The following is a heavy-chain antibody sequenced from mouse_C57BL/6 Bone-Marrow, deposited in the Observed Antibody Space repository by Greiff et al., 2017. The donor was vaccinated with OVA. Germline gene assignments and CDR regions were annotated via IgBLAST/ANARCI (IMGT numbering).Heavy chain of an antibody. CDR3: ARPYDYVYYFDY. D-gene: IGHD2-4*01. CDR2: ISSGSSTI. V-gene: IGHV5-17*01. Sequence: EVKVEESGGGLVKPGGSLKLSCAASGFTFSDYGMHWVRQAPEKGLEWVAYISSGSSTIYYADTVKGRFTISRDNAKNTLFLQMTSLRSEDTAMYYCARPYDYVYYFDYWGQGTTLTVSS. J-gene: IGHJ2*01. CDR1: GFTFSDYG.